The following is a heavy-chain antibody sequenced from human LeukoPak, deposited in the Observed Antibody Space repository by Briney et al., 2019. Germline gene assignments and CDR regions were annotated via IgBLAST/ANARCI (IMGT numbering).Heavy chain of an antibody. D-gene: IGHD3-9*01. J-gene: IGHJ6*02. Sequence: GRSLRLSCAASGLSVSNNYINWVRQTPGKGLEWVSVTYKGSSTFYADSVRGRFTVSTDSSSNTLYLQVSSLRAGDTAVYYCARDRYDLLTGSTSSFYYGMDVWGQGTSVTVYS. CDR3: ARDRYDLLTGSTSSFYYGMDV. CDR1: GLSVSNNY. CDR2: TYKGSST. V-gene: IGHV3-53*01.